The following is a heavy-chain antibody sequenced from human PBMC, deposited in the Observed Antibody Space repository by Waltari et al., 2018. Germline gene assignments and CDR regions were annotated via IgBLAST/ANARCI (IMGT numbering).Heavy chain of an antibody. D-gene: IGHD1-26*01. J-gene: IGHJ4*02. CDR2: INPNSGGT. V-gene: IGHV1-2*02. CDR3: TRRLLGATYHLDY. CDR1: GYTFIGYY. Sequence: QVYLVQSGAEVKKPGASVKVSCKASGYTFIGYYMHWVRQAPGQGLEWMGWINPNSGGTNYAQNFQCRVTMTRYTSISTAYMELSRLTSDDTAVYYCTRRLLGATYHLDYWGQGTLVTVSS.